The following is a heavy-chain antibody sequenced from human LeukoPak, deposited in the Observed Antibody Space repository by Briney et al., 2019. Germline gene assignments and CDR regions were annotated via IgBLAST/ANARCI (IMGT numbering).Heavy chain of an antibody. D-gene: IGHD6-19*01. Sequence: GGSLRLSCAASGFTFSSYAMSWVRQAPGKGLEWVSATSGSGGSTYYADSVKGRFTISRDNSKNTLYLQMNSLRAEDTAVYYRAVARVSYSSGWYTGGYYFDYWGQGTLVTVSS. V-gene: IGHV3-23*01. CDR1: GFTFSSYA. CDR3: AVARVSYSSGWYTGGYYFDY. J-gene: IGHJ4*02. CDR2: TSGSGGST.